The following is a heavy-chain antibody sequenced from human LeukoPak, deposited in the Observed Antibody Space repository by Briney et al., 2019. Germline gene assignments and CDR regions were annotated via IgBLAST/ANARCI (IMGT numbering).Heavy chain of an antibody. Sequence: SETPSLTCTVSGGSISSYYWSWIRQPPGKGLEWIGYIYYSGSTNYNPSLKSRVTISVDTSKNQFSLKLSSVTAADTAVYYCARGRYYYYYYMDVWGKGTTVTVSS. J-gene: IGHJ6*03. CDR1: GGSISSYY. CDR3: ARGRYYYYYYMDV. CDR2: IYYSGST. V-gene: IGHV4-59*01.